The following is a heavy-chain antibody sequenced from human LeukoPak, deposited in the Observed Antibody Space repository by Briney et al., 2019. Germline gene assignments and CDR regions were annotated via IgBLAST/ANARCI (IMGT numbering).Heavy chain of an antibody. Sequence: GGSLRLSCAASGFTFSTYAMSWVRQAPGKGLEWVLTVANSGVDTYYADSVRGRFTISRDNSRNTVYLQINSLRAEDMAVYYCAKSHSVAQRGYFDYWGQGTLVTVSS. J-gene: IGHJ4*02. CDR2: VANSGVDT. V-gene: IGHV3-23*01. CDR1: GFTFSTYA. CDR3: AKSHSVAQRGYFDY. D-gene: IGHD4-23*01.